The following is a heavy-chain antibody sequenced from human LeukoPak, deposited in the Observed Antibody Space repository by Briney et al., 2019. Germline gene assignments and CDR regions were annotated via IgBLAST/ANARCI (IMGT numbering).Heavy chain of an antibody. CDR1: GGSITSAGYS. D-gene: IGHD2-2*01. CDR2: IYGSGST. J-gene: IGHJ4*02. CDR3: ARGYCTSTSCSENRYYFDS. Sequence: PSETLSLTCTVSGGSITSAGYSWGWIRQPAGKGLEWIGRIYGSGSTNSNPSLKSRVTISVDTSKNQFSLKLSSVTAADTAVYYCARGYCTSTSCSENRYYFDSWGQGTLVTVSS. V-gene: IGHV4-61*02.